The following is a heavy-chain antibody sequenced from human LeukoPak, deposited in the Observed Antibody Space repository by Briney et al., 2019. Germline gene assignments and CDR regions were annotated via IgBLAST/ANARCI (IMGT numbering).Heavy chain of an antibody. CDR2: IALNGDDT. D-gene: IGHD2-15*01. V-gene: IGHV3-23*01. J-gene: IGHJ4*02. CDR1: GFFFAGYG. CDR3: ANLGYCSGGSCYVFEY. Sequence: GGSLRLSCAVSGFFFAGYGMTWLRQAPGKGLEWVSGIALNGDDTDYADSVRGRFTISRDNFQSSLYLQMNSLRAEDTAVYYCANLGYCSGGSCYVFEYWGQGTLVTVSS.